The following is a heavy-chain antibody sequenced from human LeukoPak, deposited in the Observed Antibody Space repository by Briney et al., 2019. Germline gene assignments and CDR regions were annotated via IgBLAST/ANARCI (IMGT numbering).Heavy chain of an antibody. J-gene: IGHJ4*02. CDR3: TRDQTPYY. Sequence: GGSLRLSCVASGFTFTSYEMNWVRQAPGKGLEWVGFIASETYGGTAEYAASVKGRFTISRDDSKSIAYLQMTSLKTEDTAVYYCTRDQTPYYWGQGTLVTVSS. V-gene: IGHV3-49*04. CDR1: GFTFTSYE. CDR2: IASETYGGTA.